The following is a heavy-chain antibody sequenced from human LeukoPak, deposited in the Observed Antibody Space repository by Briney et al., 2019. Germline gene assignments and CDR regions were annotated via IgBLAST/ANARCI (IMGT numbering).Heavy chain of an antibody. CDR2: IYSDNT. J-gene: IGHJ4*02. CDR1: GDSISSSGYY. Sequence: PSETLSLTCTVSGDSISSSGYYWGWVRQAPGKGLEWVSFIYSDNTHYSDSVKGRFTISRDNSKNTLYLQMNSLRAEDTAVYYCARRAGAYSHPYDYWGQGTLVTVSS. D-gene: IGHD4/OR15-4a*01. V-gene: IGHV3-53*01. CDR3: ARRAGAYSHPYDY.